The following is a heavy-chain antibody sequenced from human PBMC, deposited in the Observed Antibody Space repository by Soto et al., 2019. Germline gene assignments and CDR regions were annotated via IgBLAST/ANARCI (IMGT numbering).Heavy chain of an antibody. J-gene: IGHJ6*02. CDR2: INPSGGST. CDR3: ARERGYCSGGSCIFVRDYYYGMDV. Sequence: ASVKVSCKASGYTFTSYYMHWARQAPGQGLEWMGIINPSGGSTSYAQKFQGRVTMTRDTSTSTVYMELSSLRSEDTAVYYCARERGYCSGGSCIFVRDYYYGMDVWGQGTTVTV. V-gene: IGHV1-46*01. CDR1: GYTFTSYY. D-gene: IGHD2-15*01.